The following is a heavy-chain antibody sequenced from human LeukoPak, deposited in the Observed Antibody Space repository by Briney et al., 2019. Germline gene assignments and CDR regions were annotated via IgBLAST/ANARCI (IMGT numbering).Heavy chain of an antibody. Sequence: GGSLRLSCAASGFTASSNYMSWVRQAPGKGLEWVSVIYSGGSTYYADSVKGRFTISRDNSKNTLYLQMNSLRAEDTAVYYCASPGSGWLDYWGQGTLVTVSS. CDR3: ASPGSGWLDY. CDR2: IYSGGST. D-gene: IGHD6-19*01. V-gene: IGHV3-66*01. J-gene: IGHJ4*02. CDR1: GFTASSNY.